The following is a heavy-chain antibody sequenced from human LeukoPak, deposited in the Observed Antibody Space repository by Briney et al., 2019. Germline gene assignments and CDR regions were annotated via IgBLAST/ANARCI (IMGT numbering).Heavy chain of an antibody. CDR3: ASSPPHYYDSSGYYGY. V-gene: IGHV3-30*02. D-gene: IGHD3-22*01. CDR2: IRYDGSNK. Sequence: PGGSLRLSCAASGFTFSSYGMHWVRQAPGKGLEWVAFIRYDGSNKYYADSVKGRFTISRDNSKNTLYLQMNSLRAEDTAVYYCASSPPHYYDSSGYYGYWGQGTLVTVSS. CDR1: GFTFSSYG. J-gene: IGHJ4*02.